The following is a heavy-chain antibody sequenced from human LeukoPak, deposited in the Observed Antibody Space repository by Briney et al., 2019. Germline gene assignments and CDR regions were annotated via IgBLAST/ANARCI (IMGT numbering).Heavy chain of an antibody. V-gene: IGHV3-15*01. D-gene: IGHD2-15*01. J-gene: IGHJ4*02. CDR3: TTLGYCSGGSCYSYADY. CDR1: GFTFSSYA. Sequence: PGGSLRLSCAASGFTFSSYAMSWVRQAPGKGLEWVGRIKSKTDGGTTDYAAPVKGRFTISRDDSKNTLYLQMNSLKTEDTAVYYCTTLGYCSGGSCYSYADYWGQGTLVTVSS. CDR2: IKSKTDGGTT.